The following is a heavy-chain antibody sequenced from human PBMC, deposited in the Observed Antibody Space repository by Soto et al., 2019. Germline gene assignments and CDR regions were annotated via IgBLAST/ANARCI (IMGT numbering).Heavy chain of an antibody. CDR3: ARLAGAGPYNWFDP. J-gene: IGHJ5*02. V-gene: IGHV4-4*07. D-gene: IGHD6-13*01. CDR1: GGSISGYY. Sequence: SETLSLTCTVSGGSISGYYWSWIRQPAGKGLEWIGRVYSSGTTNYNPSLRSRVTLSVDTSKNQFSLKVMSVTAADTAVYYCARLAGAGPYNWFDPWGQGTLGTVSA. CDR2: VYSSGTT.